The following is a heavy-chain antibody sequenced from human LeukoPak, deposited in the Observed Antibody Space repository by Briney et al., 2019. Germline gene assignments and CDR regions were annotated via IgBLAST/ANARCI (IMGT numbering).Heavy chain of an antibody. V-gene: IGHV3-23*01. CDR2: ISGSSSDT. D-gene: IGHD6-19*01. J-gene: IGHJ3*01. CDR1: GFSFGNYA. Sequence: GGSLRLSCAASGFSFGNYAMSWVRQAPGKGLEWVSLISGSSSDTYYADSVKGRFTISRDNSKNTLSLRMNSLRAEDTALYYCAKGYNSGWGDAFDVWGQGTVVTVSS. CDR3: AKGYNSGWGDAFDV.